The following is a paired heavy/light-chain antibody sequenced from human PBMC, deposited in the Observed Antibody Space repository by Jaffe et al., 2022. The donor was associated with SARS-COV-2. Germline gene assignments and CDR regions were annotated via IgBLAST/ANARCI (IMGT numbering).Light chain of an antibody. J-gene: IGKJ2*01. CDR2: AAS. V-gene: IGKV1-16*02. CDR1: QGISNY. CDR3: QQYNSYPRYT. Sequence: DIQMTQSPSSLSASVGDRVTITCRASQGISNYLAWFQQKPGKAPKSLIYAASSLQSGVPSKFSGSGSGTDFTLTISSLQPEDFATYYCQQYNSYPRYTFGQGTKLEIK.
Heavy chain of an antibody. Sequence: QVQLVQSGAEVKKPGASVKVSCKVSGYTLTELSMHWVRQAPGKGLEWMGGFDPEDGETIYAQKFQGRVTMTEDTSTDTAYMELSSLRSEDTAVYYCATDIGGWLQPAAYWGQGTLVTVSS. J-gene: IGHJ4*02. V-gene: IGHV1-24*01. CDR2: FDPEDGET. CDR3: ATDIGGWLQPAAY. CDR1: GYTLTELS. D-gene: IGHD3-16*01.